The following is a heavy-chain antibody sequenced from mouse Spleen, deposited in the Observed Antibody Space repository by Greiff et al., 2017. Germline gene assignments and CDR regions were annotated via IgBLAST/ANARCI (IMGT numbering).Heavy chain of an antibody. CDR2: IYPGDGDT. D-gene: IGHD1-1*01. J-gene: IGHJ4*01. CDR1: GYAFSSSW. V-gene: IGHV1-82*01. CDR3: AICYYGSSYEEVYDMDY. Sequence: VKLQQSGPELVKPGASVKISCKASGYAFSSSWMNWVKQRPGQGLEWIGRIYPGDGDTNYNGKFKGKATLTADKSSSTAYMQLSSLTSVDSAVYFCAICYYGSSYEEVYDMDYWGQGTSVTVSS.